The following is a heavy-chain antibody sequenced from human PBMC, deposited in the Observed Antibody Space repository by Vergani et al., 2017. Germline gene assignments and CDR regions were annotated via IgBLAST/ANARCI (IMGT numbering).Heavy chain of an antibody. Sequence: EVQLLESGGGLVKPGGSLRLSCAASGFTFSSYNMNWVRQAPGKGLEWVSSIISSSSYIYYADSVKGRFTISRDNAKNSLFLQMNSLRAEDTAVYYCARDAAPVHYFDHWGQGTLVTVSS. D-gene: IGHD2-8*01. V-gene: IGHV3-21*01. CDR1: GFTFSSYN. CDR2: IISSSSYI. CDR3: ARDAAPVHYFDH. J-gene: IGHJ4*02.